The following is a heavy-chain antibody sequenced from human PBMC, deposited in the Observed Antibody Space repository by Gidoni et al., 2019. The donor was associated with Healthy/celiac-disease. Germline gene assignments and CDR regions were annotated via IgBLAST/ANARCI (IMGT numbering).Heavy chain of an antibody. CDR1: GFTFDAYA. J-gene: IGHJ5*02. CDR3: AKAEGSQVASYNWFDP. Sequence: EVQLVESGGGLVQPGRSLRLACAASGFTFDAYARHWVRQAPGKGLEGVSGISWNSGSIGYADSVKGRFTISRDNAKNSLYLQMNSLRAEDTALYYCAKAEGSQVASYNWFDPWGQGTLVTVSS. CDR2: ISWNSGSI. D-gene: IGHD5-12*01. V-gene: IGHV3-9*01.